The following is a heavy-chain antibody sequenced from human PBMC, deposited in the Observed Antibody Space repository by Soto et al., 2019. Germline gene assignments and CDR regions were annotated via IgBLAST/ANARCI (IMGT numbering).Heavy chain of an antibody. J-gene: IGHJ4*02. CDR2: ISSNGGTT. Sequence: EVQLAESGGGMVQPGGSLRLSCVASGFTFSSYGMHWVRQAPWKGLEYASSISSNGGTTYYGNSVKGGFTISRENSKNTPYLQMGSLRAEDMAVYYCVRRVSGNYDYWGQGTLVTVSS. V-gene: IGHV3-64*01. D-gene: IGHD1-7*01. CDR3: VRRVSGNYDY. CDR1: GFTFSSYG.